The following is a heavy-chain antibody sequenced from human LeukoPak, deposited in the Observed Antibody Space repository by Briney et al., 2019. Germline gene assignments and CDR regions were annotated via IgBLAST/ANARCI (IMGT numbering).Heavy chain of an antibody. J-gene: IGHJ6*02. D-gene: IGHD1-26*01. CDR3: ARGGGSYSDYYYYYGMDV. V-gene: IGHV3-13*01. CDR2: IGTAGDT. CDR1: GFTFSSYD. Sequence: GGSLRLSCAASGFTFSSYDMHWVRQATGKGLEWVSGIGTAGDTYYPGSVKGRFTISRENAKNSLYLQMNSLRAGDTAVYYCARGGGSYSDYYYYYGMDVWGQGATVTVSS.